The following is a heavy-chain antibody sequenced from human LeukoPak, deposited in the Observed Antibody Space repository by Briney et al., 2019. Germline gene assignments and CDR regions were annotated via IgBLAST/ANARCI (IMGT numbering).Heavy chain of an antibody. J-gene: IGHJ5*02. V-gene: IGHV1-8*01. Sequence: ASVKVSCKASGYTFTSYDINWVRQAPGQGLEWMGWMNPNSGNTGYAQKFQGRVTMTRDTFINTAYMELNTLISEDTAVYYCTRESLYVPRWFDPWGQGTLVTVSS. CDR1: GYTFTSYD. D-gene: IGHD5/OR15-5a*01. CDR2: MNPNSGNT. CDR3: TRESLYVPRWFDP.